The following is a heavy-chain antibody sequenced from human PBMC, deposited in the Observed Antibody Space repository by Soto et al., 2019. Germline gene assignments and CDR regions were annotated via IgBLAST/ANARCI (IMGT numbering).Heavy chain of an antibody. Sequence: QVQLVQSGAEVKKPGSSVTVSCKASGGTFGNSAISWVRQAPGQGLEWMGGIIPIFPTPDYAQKFQGRVTITSDQSTTTAYMELTSLRCGDTAVYAGARVKDLQELGGNYAYGIDVWGQGATVTVTS. CDR1: GGTFGNSA. CDR3: ARVKDLQELGGNYAYGIDV. J-gene: IGHJ6*02. V-gene: IGHV1-69*05. CDR2: IIPIFPTP. D-gene: IGHD3-3*02.